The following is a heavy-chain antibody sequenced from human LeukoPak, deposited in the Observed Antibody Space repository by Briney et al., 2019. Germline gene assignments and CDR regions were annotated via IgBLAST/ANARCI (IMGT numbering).Heavy chain of an antibody. CDR2: INPNSGGT. CDR3: ARGRRSGGSCYSDY. Sequence: GASVKVSCKASGYTFTGYYMHWVRQAPGQGLEWMGRINPNSGGTNYAQKFQGRVTMTRDTSISTAYMELSRLRSDDTAVYYCARGRRSGGSCYSDYWGQGTLVTASS. V-gene: IGHV1-2*06. J-gene: IGHJ4*02. D-gene: IGHD2-15*01. CDR1: GYTFTGYY.